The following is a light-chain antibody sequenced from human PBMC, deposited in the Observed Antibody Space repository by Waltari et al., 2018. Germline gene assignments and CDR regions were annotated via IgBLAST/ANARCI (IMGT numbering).Light chain of an antibody. J-gene: IGKJ4*01. Sequence: DIVLTQSPATLSLSPGERSTLSCRPSQSVSTYLAWYKQKPGQPPRLLIFDASNRATGIPARFSGSGSGTDFTLTISSLEPEDFAIYDCQQRSSWPLTFGGGTKVEIK. CDR2: DAS. CDR3: QQRSSWPLT. V-gene: IGKV3-11*01. CDR1: QSVSTY.